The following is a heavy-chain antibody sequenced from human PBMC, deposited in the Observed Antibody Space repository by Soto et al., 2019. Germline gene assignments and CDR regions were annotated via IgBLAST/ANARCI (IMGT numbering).Heavy chain of an antibody. V-gene: IGHV1-3*01. D-gene: IGHD2-21*02. Sequence: QVQLVQSGAEVKKPGASVTVSCKASGYTFTPYAMHLVRQAPGQRLAWMGWIKPGNGNTQYSQKFQGRVTITRDTSASTAYMALSRLSSEDTAVYYCARGFSGGDAEWFYPWGQGTLVTVSS. CDR2: IKPGNGNT. J-gene: IGHJ5*02. CDR3: ARGFSGGDAEWFYP. CDR1: GYTFTPYA.